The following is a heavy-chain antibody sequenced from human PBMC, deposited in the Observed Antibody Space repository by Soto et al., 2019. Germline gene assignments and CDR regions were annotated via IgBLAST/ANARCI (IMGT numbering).Heavy chain of an antibody. CDR2: IGTSGGDT. CDR1: GFTFSNFA. J-gene: IGHJ4*02. Sequence: EVQLFESGGGLVQPGGSLRLSCAASGFTFSNFAMSWVRQAPGKGLEWVSAIGTSGGDTYYAVSVKGRFTISRDNSKNTLYLQLSSLRAEDTAVYYAIKSSRTLGDSWGQGTLVTVSS. D-gene: IGHD6-13*01. CDR3: IKSSRTLGDS. V-gene: IGHV3-23*01.